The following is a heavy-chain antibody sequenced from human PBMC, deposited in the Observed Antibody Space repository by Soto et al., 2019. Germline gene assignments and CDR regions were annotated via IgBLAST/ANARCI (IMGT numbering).Heavy chain of an antibody. Sequence: ASVKVSCKTSGYTFTGYYLHWVRQAPGQAPEWMGWMNPSNGGTKYGQKFQGRVTMTRDTSVSTAFLDLTRLTSDDTAVYYRVRGVWGSSVHWGQGSRVTVS. V-gene: IGHV1-2*02. D-gene: IGHD6-6*01. CDR1: GYTFTGYY. J-gene: IGHJ4*02. CDR3: VRGVWGSSVH. CDR2: MNPSNGGT.